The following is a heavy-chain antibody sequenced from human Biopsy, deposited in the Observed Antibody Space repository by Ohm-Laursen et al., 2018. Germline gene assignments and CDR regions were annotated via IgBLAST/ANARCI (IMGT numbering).Heavy chain of an antibody. J-gene: IGHJ2*01. CDR1: GGSTNDYF. D-gene: IGHD6-19*01. V-gene: IGHV4-4*07. CDR3: ARTPGKAVAGRFLDL. Sequence: SETLSLTCSVSGGSTNDYFWSWIRQPAGETLEWIGRIYSSGGSRYNPSLKSRISMSMDTSNNQFSLTLTSVTAADTAVYYCARTPGKAVAGRFLDLWGRGTLVTVSS. CDR2: IYSSGGS.